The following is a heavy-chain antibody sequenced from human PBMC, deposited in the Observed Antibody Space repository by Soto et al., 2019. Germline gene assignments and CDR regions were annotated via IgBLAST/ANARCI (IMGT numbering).Heavy chain of an antibody. Sequence: PSETLSLTCAVSGYSISSGYYWGWIRQPPGKGLEWIGSIYHSGSTYYNPSLKSRVTISVDTSKNQFSLKLSSVTAADTAVYYCARVGAGGILSTPGYWGQGTLVT. CDR2: IYHSGST. CDR3: ARVGAGGILSTPGY. V-gene: IGHV4-38-2*01. J-gene: IGHJ4*02. D-gene: IGHD3-10*01. CDR1: GYSISSGYY.